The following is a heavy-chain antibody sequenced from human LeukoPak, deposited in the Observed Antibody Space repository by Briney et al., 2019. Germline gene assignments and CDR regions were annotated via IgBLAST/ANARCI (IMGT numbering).Heavy chain of an antibody. CDR1: GGSFSGYY. D-gene: IGHD5-18*01. V-gene: IGHV4-34*01. CDR3: ARFRRNSGYSYGRTPHYYYYYGMGV. CDR2: INHSGST. Sequence: SETLSLTCAVYGGSFSGYYWSWIRQPPGKGLEWIGEINHSGSTNYNPSLKSRVTISVDTSKNQFSLKLSSVTAADTAVYYCARFRRNSGYSYGRTPHYYYYYGMGVWGQGTTVTVSS. J-gene: IGHJ6*02.